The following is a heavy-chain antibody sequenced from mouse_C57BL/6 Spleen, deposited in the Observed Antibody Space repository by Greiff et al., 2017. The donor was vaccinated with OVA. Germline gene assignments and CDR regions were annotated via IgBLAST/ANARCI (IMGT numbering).Heavy chain of an antibody. CDR2: IDPETGGT. CDR1: GYTFTDYE. CDR3: TRDWDGTYYFDY. Sequence: QVQLKQSGAELVRPGASVTLSCKASGYTFTDYEMHWVKQTPVHGLEWIGAIDPETGGTAYNQKFKGKAILTADKSSSTAYMELRSLTSEDSAVYYCTRDWDGTYYFDYWGQGTTLTVSS. J-gene: IGHJ2*01. V-gene: IGHV1-15*01. D-gene: IGHD4-1*01.